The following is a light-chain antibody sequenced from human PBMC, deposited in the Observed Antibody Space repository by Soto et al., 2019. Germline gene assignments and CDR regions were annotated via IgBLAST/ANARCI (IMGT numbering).Light chain of an antibody. J-gene: IGLJ2*01. CDR3: GSCDSGLRAGV. CDR1: SSNIGNNY. CDR2: DNN. Sequence: QSVLTQPPSVSAAPGQKVTISCSGSSSNIGNNYVSWYQQLPGTAPKLLIYDNNMRPSRIPDRFSASKTGTSATLDITRLQCGDEADYYCGSCDSGLRAGVFGGGTQLTVL. V-gene: IGLV1-51*01.